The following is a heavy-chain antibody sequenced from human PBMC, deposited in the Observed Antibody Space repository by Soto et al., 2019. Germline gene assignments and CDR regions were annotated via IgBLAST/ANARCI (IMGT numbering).Heavy chain of an antibody. V-gene: IGHV1-69*12. J-gene: IGHJ3*02. CDR1: GATLNTYINYR. Sequence: QVQLVQSGAEVKKPGSSVRVSCKASGATLNTYINYRITWVRQAPGQGLEWMGGIIPVFGAANHAQKFQDRVTISADESTRTVSMELSSLTSEDTAVYYCARGAAKKIIVLMYEAFENWGQGTMVTVSS. CDR2: IIPVFGAA. CDR3: ARGAAKKIIVLMYEAFEN. D-gene: IGHD3-16*01.